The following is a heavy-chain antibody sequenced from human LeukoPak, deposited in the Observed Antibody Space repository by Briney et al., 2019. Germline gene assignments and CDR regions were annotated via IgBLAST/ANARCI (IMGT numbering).Heavy chain of an antibody. J-gene: IGHJ4*02. D-gene: IGHD5-24*01. V-gene: IGHV4-4*07. CDR3: ARVRDGYNSVDY. CDR1: GDSIDSYY. Sequence: PSETLSLTCIVSGDSIDSYYWSWIRQPAGKGLEWIGRIYISGNTDYNPSLKSRVTMSVDTSKNQFSLKLSSVTAADTAVYYCARVRDGYNSVDYWGQGTLVTVSS. CDR2: IYISGNT.